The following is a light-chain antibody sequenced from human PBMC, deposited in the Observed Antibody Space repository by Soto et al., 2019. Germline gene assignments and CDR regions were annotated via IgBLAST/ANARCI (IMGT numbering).Light chain of an antibody. CDR3: QQGYTSRWT. CDR2: VTS. CDR1: QDIRSY. V-gene: IGKV1-39*01. Sequence: DIQMTQSPSSLSASVGDRVTITCRAGQDIRSYLNWYQQTPGKAPQLLIYVTSFLQIGVPSRFSASGYGTDFSLVITDLQLEDSATYYCQQGYTSRWTSGQGTKVEI. J-gene: IGKJ1*01.